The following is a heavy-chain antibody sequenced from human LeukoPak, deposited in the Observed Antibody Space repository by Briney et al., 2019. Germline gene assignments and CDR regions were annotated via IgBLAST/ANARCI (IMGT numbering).Heavy chain of an antibody. CDR3: ARHYRP. CDR1: GGSFSGYY. Sequence: SETLSLTCAVYGGSFSGYYWSWIRQPPGKGLEWIGSIYYSGSTYYNPSLKSRVTISVDTSKNQFSLKLSSVTAADTAVYYCARHYRPWGQGTLVTVSS. V-gene: IGHV4-34*01. D-gene: IGHD3-10*01. J-gene: IGHJ5*02. CDR2: IYYSGST.